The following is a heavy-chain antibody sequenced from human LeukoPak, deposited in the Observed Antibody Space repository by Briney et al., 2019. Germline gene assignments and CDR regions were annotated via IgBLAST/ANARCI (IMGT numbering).Heavy chain of an antibody. D-gene: IGHD1-26*01. V-gene: IGHV3-21*01. CDR2: ISSTSAYI. CDR1: GFALKSYS. Sequence: PGGSLRLPCAGSGFALKSYSLSWVRQAPGKGLEWVSSISSTSAYIYYADSVKGRFAISRDNAKNSLYLQMNSLRAEDTAVYYCARDPSGSYGVFDPWGQGTLVTVSS. CDR3: ARDPSGSYGVFDP. J-gene: IGHJ5*02.